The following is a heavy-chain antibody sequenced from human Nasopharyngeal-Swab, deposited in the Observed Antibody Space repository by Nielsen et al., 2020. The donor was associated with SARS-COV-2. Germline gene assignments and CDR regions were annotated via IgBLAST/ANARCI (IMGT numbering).Heavy chain of an antibody. J-gene: IGHJ4*02. D-gene: IGHD5-18*01. CDR1: GGSISSYY. Sequence: SETLSLTYTVSGGSISSYYWSWIRQPPGKGLEWIGYIYYSGSTNYNPSLKSRVTISVDTSKNQFSLKLSSVTAADTAVYYCARVSNRGYSYGLGYWGQGTLVTVSS. V-gene: IGHV4-59*01. CDR2: IYYSGST. CDR3: ARVSNRGYSYGLGY.